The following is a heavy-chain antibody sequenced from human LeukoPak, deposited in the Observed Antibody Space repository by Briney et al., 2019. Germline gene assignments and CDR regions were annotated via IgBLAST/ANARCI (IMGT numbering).Heavy chain of an antibody. D-gene: IGHD2-2*01. Sequence: GGSLRLSCAASGFTFDDYGMSWVRQAPGKGLEWVSGINWNGGSTGYADSVKGRFTISRDNAKNSLYLQMNSLRAEDTALYYCARGRSDCSGTICYNWFDPWGQGTLVTVSS. J-gene: IGHJ5*02. CDR2: INWNGGST. V-gene: IGHV3-20*04. CDR1: GFTFDDYG. CDR3: ARGRSDCSGTICYNWFDP.